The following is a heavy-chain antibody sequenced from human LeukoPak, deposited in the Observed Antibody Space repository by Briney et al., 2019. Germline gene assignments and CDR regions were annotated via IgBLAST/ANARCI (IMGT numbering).Heavy chain of an antibody. J-gene: IGHJ4*02. Sequence: GASVKVSCKASGYTFTGYYMHWVRQAPGQGLEWMGRINPNSGGTNYAQKFQGRVTMTRDTSISTAYMELSRLRSDDTAVYYCARACSSTSCHHDHWGQGTLVTVSS. D-gene: IGHD2-2*01. CDR3: ARACSSTSCHHDH. CDR2: INPNSGGT. CDR1: GYTFTGYY. V-gene: IGHV1-2*06.